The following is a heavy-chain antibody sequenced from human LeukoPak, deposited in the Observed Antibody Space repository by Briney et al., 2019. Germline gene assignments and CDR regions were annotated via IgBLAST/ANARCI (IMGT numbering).Heavy chain of an antibody. J-gene: IGHJ4*02. V-gene: IGHV3-15*01. CDR1: GFTFSNAW. D-gene: IGHD5-18*01. Sequence: PGGSLRLSCAASGFTFSNAWMSWVRQAPGKGLEWVGRIKSKTDGGTTDYAAPVKGRFTISRDDSKNTLYLQMNSLKTEDTAVYYCTTHMPGPDTAMEKRSGGVDYWGQGTLVTVSS. CDR3: TTHMPGPDTAMEKRSGGVDY. CDR2: IKSKTDGGTT.